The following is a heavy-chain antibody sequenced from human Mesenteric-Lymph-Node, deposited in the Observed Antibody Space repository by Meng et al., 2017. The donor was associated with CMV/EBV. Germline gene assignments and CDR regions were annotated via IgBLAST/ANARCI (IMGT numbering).Heavy chain of an antibody. J-gene: IGHJ4*02. CDR2: IYRGDNT. D-gene: IGHD3-10*01. Sequence: EAGESLGHRGGSLRLSCAASGFNVRDKYMSWVRQAPGKGLEWVCIIYRGDNTYYIDSVKDRFTVSRDNSKNTMYLQMNSLRVEDTAVYYCTGDSVSNPNLDYWGQGTLVTVSS. CDR1: GFNVRDKY. CDR3: TGDSVSNPNLDY. V-gene: IGHV3-66*01.